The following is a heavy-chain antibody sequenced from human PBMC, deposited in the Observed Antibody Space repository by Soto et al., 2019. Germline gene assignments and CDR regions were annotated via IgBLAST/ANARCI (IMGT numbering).Heavy chain of an antibody. CDR2: INWNGGST. J-gene: IGHJ6*03. D-gene: IGHD2-8*01. CDR1: GFTFDDYG. CDR3: AREEYCTNGVCQDYYYYYMDV. Sequence: GGSLRLSCAASGFTFDDYGMSWVRQAPGKGLEWVSGINWNGGSTGYADSVKGRFTISRDNAKNSLYLQMNSLRAEDTALYHCAREEYCTNGVCQDYYYYYMDVWGKGTTVTVSS. V-gene: IGHV3-20*01.